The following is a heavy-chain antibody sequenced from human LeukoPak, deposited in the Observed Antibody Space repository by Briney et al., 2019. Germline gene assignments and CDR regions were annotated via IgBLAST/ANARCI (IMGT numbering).Heavy chain of an antibody. J-gene: IGHJ4*02. D-gene: IGHD3-10*01. CDR3: AREGGRGVYGSVFDY. Sequence: GGSLRLSCAASGFTFSSYWMSWVRQAPGKGLEWVANIKQDGSEKYYVDSVKGRFTISRDNAKNSLYLQMNSLRAEDTAVYYCAREGGRGVYGSVFDYWGQGTLVTVSS. V-gene: IGHV3-7*01. CDR2: IKQDGSEK. CDR1: GFTFSSYW.